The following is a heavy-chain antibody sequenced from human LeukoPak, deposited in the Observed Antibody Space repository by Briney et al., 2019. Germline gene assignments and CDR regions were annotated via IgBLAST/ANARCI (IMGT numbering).Heavy chain of an antibody. V-gene: IGHV4-4*02. CDR2: IYHSGST. CDR3: ARDSSIAAAASFDY. J-gene: IGHJ4*02. Sequence: SETLSLTCAVSGGSISSSNWWSWVRQPPGKGLEWIGEIYHSGSTNYNPSLKSRVTISVDKSKNQFSLKLSSVTAADTAVYYCARDSSIAAAASFDYRGQGTLVTVSS. D-gene: IGHD6-13*01. CDR1: GGSISSSNW.